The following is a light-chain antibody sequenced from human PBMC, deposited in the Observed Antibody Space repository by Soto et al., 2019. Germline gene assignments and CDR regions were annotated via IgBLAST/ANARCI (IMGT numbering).Light chain of an antibody. CDR1: QGIRSY. Sequence: EIQLTQSPSFLSASVGDRVTITCRASQGIRSYLAWYQQRPGKAPELLIYGASTLRPGGASRFSGSGSGTEFTLTISSLQPEDFATYFCQQLNTFPPFFTFGPGTKVDIK. CDR3: QQLNTFPPFFT. J-gene: IGKJ3*01. V-gene: IGKV1-9*01. CDR2: GAS.